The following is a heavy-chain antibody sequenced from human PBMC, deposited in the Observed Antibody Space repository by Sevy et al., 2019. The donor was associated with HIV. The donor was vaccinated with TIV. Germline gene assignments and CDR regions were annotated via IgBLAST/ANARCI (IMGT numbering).Heavy chain of an antibody. CDR3: ARATGAARPHAFDI. D-gene: IGHD6-6*01. V-gene: IGHV1-18*01. CDR1: GYTFTSYG. CDR2: IRAYNGNT. Sequence: ASVKVSCKASGYTFTSYGISWVRQAPGQGLEWMGWIRAYNGNTNYAQKLQGRVTMTTDTSTSTAYMELRSLRSDDTAVYYCARATGAARPHAFDIWGQGTMVTVSS. J-gene: IGHJ3*02.